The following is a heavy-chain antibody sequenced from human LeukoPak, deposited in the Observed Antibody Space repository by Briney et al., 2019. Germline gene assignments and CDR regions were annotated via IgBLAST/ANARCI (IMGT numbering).Heavy chain of an antibody. CDR1: GFTFSSYA. J-gene: IGHJ6*03. CDR2: ISYDGSNK. V-gene: IGHV3-30*07. D-gene: IGHD3-3*01. Sequence: GGSLRLSCAASGFTFSSYAMHWVRQAPGKGLEWVAVISYDGSNKYYADSVKGRFTISRDPSKNTVYLQMNRLRVEDTAVYYCARDKPGFLEGDMDVWGIGTTVTVSS. CDR3: ARDKPGFLEGDMDV.